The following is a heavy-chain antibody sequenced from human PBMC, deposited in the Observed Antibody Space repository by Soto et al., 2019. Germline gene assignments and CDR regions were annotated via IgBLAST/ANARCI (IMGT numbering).Heavy chain of an antibody. D-gene: IGHD2-2*01. Sequence: QVQLVESGGGVVQPGRSLRLSCAASGFTFSSYGIHWVRQAPGKGLEWVAVISYDGSNKYYADSVKGRFTISRDISKNTVYLQMNRLASEDTAVYYCAKVTAPVVSLGDSLDIWGHGTMVTVSS. CDR3: AKVTAPVVSLGDSLDI. CDR1: GFTFSSYG. CDR2: ISYDGSNK. J-gene: IGHJ3*02. V-gene: IGHV3-30*18.